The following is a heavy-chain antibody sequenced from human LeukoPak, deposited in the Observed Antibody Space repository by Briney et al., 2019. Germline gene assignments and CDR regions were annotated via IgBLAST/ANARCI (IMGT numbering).Heavy chain of an antibody. CDR1: GFTFSDYY. CDR3: ARGTGQLDY. Sequence: GGSLRLSCAASGFTFSDYYMSWIRQAPGKGLEWVSYISSSGDNIYYADSVKGRFTISRNNAKNSLFLQMSSLRVEDTAVYYCARGTGQLDYWGQGTQVTVSS. D-gene: IGHD1-14*01. CDR2: ISSSGDNI. J-gene: IGHJ4*02. V-gene: IGHV3-11*04.